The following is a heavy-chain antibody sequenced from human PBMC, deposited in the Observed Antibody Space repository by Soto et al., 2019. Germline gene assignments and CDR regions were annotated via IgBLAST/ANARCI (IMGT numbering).Heavy chain of an antibody. D-gene: IGHD1-26*01. J-gene: IGHJ4*02. CDR3: ASHVGSGYSDY. V-gene: IGHV4-4*02. CDR2: IYTSGNT. Sequence: QVQLQESGPGLVKPSGTLSLTCAVSGGSFTSNNWWTWVRQPPGQGLEWIGEIYTSGNTNYNPSLKRRVTISVDTSKNQFSLKLRSVTAADTAVYYCASHVGSGYSDYWGQGTLVTVSS. CDR1: GGSFTSNNW.